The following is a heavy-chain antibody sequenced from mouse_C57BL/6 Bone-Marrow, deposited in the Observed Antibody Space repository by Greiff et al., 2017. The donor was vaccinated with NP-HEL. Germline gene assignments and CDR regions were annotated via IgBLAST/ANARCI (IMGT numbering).Heavy chain of an antibody. D-gene: IGHD3-2*01. CDR3: ARKTARRYAMDY. V-gene: IGHV1-54*01. CDR2: INPGSGGT. CDR1: GYAFTNYL. Sequence: VHLVESGAELVRPGTSVKVSCKASGYAFTNYLIEWVKQRPGQGLEWIGVINPGSGGTNYNEKFKGKATLTADKSSSTAYMQLSSLTSEDSAVYFCARKTARRYAMDYWGQGTSVTVSS. J-gene: IGHJ4*01.